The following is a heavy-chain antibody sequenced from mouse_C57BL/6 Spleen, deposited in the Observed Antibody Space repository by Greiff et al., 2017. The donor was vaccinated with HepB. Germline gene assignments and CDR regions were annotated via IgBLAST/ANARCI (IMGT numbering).Heavy chain of an antibody. J-gene: IGHJ1*03. CDR1: GYAFSSSW. D-gene: IGHD2-1*01. CDR3: ARSSYGNYDWYFDV. V-gene: IGHV1-82*01. Sequence: VQLQQSGPELVKPGASVKISCKASGYAFSSSWMNWVKQRPGKGLEWIGRIYPGDGDTNYNGKFKGKATLTADKSSSTAYMQLSSLTSEDSAVYFCARSSYGNYDWYFDVWGTGTTVTVSS. CDR2: IYPGDGDT.